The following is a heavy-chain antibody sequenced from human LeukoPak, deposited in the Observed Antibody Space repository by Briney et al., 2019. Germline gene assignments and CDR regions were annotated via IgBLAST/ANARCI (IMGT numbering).Heavy chain of an antibody. CDR3: ARITGGNDWIPFDY. V-gene: IGHV4-59*08. D-gene: IGHD5-12*01. Sequence: PSETLSLTCTVSGGSISSYYYWSWIRQPPGKGLEWIGYIYYSGSTNYNPSLKSRVTISVDTSKNQFSLKLSFVTAADTAVYYCARITGGNDWIPFDYWGQGTLVTVSS. J-gene: IGHJ4*02. CDR1: GGSISSYYY. CDR2: IYYSGST.